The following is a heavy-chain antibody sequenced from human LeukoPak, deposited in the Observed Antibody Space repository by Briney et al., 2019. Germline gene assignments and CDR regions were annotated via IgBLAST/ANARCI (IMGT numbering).Heavy chain of an antibody. CDR1: GGSINNYY. CDR2: IYYSGFT. D-gene: IGHD6-6*01. J-gene: IGHJ6*03. V-gene: IGHV4-59*01. Sequence: SETLSLTCTVSGGSINNYYWSWIRQPPGKGMEDIGHIYYSGFTNYNPSLKSRVTMSVDTSKNQLSLKLSSVTAADTAVYYCARYGSSSLRAGYYYYMDVWGKGTTVTVSS. CDR3: ARYGSSSLRAGYYYYMDV.